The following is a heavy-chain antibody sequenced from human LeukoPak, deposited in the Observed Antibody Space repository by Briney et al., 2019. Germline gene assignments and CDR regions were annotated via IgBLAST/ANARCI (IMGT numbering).Heavy chain of an antibody. CDR1: SGSISSSSYY. J-gene: IGHJ4*02. V-gene: IGHV4-39*07. CDR2: IYYSGTT. D-gene: IGHD2-15*01. CDR3: ARERVIVVVLTGTPDLIDY. Sequence: SETLSLTCTVSSGSISSSSYYWGWIRQPPGKGLEWIGSIYYSGTTYYNPSLKSRVTISVDTSRNQFSLKLSSVTAADTAVYYCARERVIVVVLTGTPDLIDYWGQGTLVTVSS.